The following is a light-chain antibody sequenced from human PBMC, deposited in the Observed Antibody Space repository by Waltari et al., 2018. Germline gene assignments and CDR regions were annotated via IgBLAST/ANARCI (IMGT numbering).Light chain of an antibody. CDR2: RAS. Sequence: EIVLPQSPDTLPLSPGDRDTLPCRASRDLSSTYLAWYQHKPCQPPRLLIYRASNRATGIPARFSGGGSGRDFTLTISRLEPEDFAVYYCQQYGSSPYTFGRGTKVEIK. J-gene: IGKJ2*01. CDR3: QQYGSSPYT. V-gene: IGKV3-20*01. CDR1: RDLSSTY.